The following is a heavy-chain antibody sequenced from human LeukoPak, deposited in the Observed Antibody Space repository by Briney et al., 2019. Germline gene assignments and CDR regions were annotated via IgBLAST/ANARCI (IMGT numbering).Heavy chain of an antibody. CDR1: GFTFSSYA. CDR3: ASQSYARFDP. V-gene: IGHV3-7*01. J-gene: IGHJ5*02. Sequence: GGSLRLSCAASGFTFSSYAMSWVRQAPGKGLEWVGNIQPDGNKKYPVDSVKGRFTISRDNARNSLFLQMNSLRVEDTAMYYCASQSYARFDPWGQGTLVTVSS. D-gene: IGHD3-16*01. CDR2: IQPDGNKK.